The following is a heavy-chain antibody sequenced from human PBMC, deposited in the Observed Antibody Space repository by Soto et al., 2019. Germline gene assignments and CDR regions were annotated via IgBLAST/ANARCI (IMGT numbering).Heavy chain of an antibody. CDR2: ISSSSSYI. CDR1: GFTFSSYS. D-gene: IGHD5-12*01. CDR3: ARAVSPRGNYSGWPGHFDY. V-gene: IGHV3-21*01. Sequence: GGSLRLSCAASGFTFSSYSMNWVRQAPGKGLEWVSSISSSSSYIYYADSVKGRFTISRDNAKNSLYLQMNSLRAEDTAVYYCARAVSPRGNYSGWPGHFDYWGQGTLVTVSS. J-gene: IGHJ4*02.